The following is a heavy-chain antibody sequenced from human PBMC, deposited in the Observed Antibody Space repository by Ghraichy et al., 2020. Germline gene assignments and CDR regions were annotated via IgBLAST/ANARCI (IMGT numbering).Heavy chain of an antibody. J-gene: IGHJ2*01. V-gene: IGHV1-18*01. D-gene: IGHD6-13*01. CDR3: ARDRDYTLGHTSSWNWYFDL. CDR2: ITAYNAKA. CDR1: NYTLSSFG. Sequence: ASVKVSCKASNYTLSSFGLNWVRQAPGQGLEWMGVITAYNAKANYAQKFQGRVTMTTDTSTNTAYMELRGLTSDDTAVYFCARDRDYTLGHTSSWNWYFDLWGRGTLVTVSS.